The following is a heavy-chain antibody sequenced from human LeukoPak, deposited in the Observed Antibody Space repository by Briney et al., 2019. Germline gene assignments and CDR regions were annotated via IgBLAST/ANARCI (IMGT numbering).Heavy chain of an antibody. D-gene: IGHD3-3*01. V-gene: IGHV4-39*07. CDR1: DGSTSSSSYY. Sequence: LSETLSLTCTVSDGSTSSSSYYWGWIRQPPGKGLEWIGSIYYSGSTYYNPSLKSRVTMSVDTSKNQFSLKLSSVTAADTAVYHCARLPDYDFWSAKPEDAFDIWGQGTMVTVSS. CDR3: ARLPDYDFWSAKPEDAFDI. CDR2: IYYSGST. J-gene: IGHJ3*02.